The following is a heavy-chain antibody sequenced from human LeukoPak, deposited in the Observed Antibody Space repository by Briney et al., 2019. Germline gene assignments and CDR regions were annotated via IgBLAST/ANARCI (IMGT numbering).Heavy chain of an antibody. V-gene: IGHV3-23*01. J-gene: IGHJ4*02. Sequence: GRSLRLSCAAAGFTFSSYAMSWVCQAPGEGLKWLSAISGSGGSTYYADSVKGRFTISRDNSKNTLYLQMNSLRAEDTAVYYCAKSRSGIAAAGTNYWGQGTLVTVSS. CDR1: GFTFSSYA. D-gene: IGHD6-13*01. CDR3: AKSRSGIAAAGTNY. CDR2: ISGSGGST.